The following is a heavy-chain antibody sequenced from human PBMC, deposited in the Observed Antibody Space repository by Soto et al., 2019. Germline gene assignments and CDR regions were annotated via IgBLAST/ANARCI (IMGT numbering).Heavy chain of an antibody. Sequence: GSLRLSCAASGLTVSGKKYVAWVRQAPGKGLEWVSALYDVNGSFYADSVKGRFTTSSDSSKTTVYLQMNGLRPDDTAVYYCATWHEREHAYDVWGQGTTVTVSS. CDR3: ATWHEREHAYDV. CDR1: GLTVSGKKY. D-gene: IGHD1-1*01. V-gene: IGHV3-53*01. CDR2: LYDVNGS. J-gene: IGHJ3*01.